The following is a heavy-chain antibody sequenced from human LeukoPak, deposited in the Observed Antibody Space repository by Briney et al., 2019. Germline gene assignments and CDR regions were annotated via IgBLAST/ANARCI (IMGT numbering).Heavy chain of an antibody. J-gene: IGHJ3*02. D-gene: IGHD2-2*02. CDR1: GDSISSSSYS. Sequence: SETLSLTCTVSGDSISSSSYSWGWLRQPPGQGLEWIVSNHYSGSTYYNPSLQSRITIPVSTSQNPFSLKLSSVTAAAAAVYDCASKEYARLYATQYDAFDIWGQGTMVSVSS. CDR2: NHYSGST. CDR3: ASKEYARLYATQYDAFDI. V-gene: IGHV4-39*07.